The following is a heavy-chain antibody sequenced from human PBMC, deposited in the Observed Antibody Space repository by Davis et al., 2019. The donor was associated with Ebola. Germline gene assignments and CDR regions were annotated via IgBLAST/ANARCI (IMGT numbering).Heavy chain of an antibody. D-gene: IGHD3-22*01. CDR2: ISSSSSYI. V-gene: IGHV3-21*01. Sequence: GGSLRLSCAASGFTFSSYSMNWVRPAPGKRLAWVSSISSSSSYIYYADSVKGRFTISRDNAKNSLYLQMNSLRAEDTAVYYCARGQNYYDSSGYYYYFDYWGQGTLVTVSS. J-gene: IGHJ4*02. CDR3: ARGQNYYDSSGYYYYFDY. CDR1: GFTFSSYS.